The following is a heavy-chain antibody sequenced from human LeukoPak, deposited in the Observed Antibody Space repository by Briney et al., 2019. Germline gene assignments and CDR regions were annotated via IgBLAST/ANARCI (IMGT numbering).Heavy chain of an antibody. D-gene: IGHD2-2*02. V-gene: IGHV3-21*01. J-gene: IGHJ4*02. Sequence: PGGSLRLSCAASGFTFSSYAMSWVRQAPGKGLEWVSSISSSSSYIYYADSVKGRFTISRDNAKNSLYLQMNSLRAEDTAVYYCARDLLGYCSSTSCYTGDYWGQGTLVTVSS. CDR1: GFTFSSYA. CDR3: ARDLLGYCSSTSCYTGDY. CDR2: ISSSSSYI.